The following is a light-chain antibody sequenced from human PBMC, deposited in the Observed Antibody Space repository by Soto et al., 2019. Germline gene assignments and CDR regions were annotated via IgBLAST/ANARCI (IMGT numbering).Light chain of an antibody. J-gene: IGKJ1*01. CDR1: QSFSSTY. V-gene: IGKV3-20*01. CDR3: QQYGNSFVG. CDR2: GAS. Sequence: EIVLTQSPATLSLSPGERATLSCRASQSFSSTYLALYQHKPGQAPRLLIYGASSRATGIPDRFSGSGSGTDFTLIISRLEPEDFAAYYCQQYGNSFVGFGQGTKVDIK.